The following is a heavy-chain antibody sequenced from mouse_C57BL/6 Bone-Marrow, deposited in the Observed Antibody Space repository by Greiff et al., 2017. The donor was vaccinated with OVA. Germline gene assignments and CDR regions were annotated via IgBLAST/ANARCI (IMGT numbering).Heavy chain of an antibody. CDR1: GFNIKDYY. J-gene: IGHJ4*01. CDR2: IDPEDGDT. CDR3: TALYYDYFYYAMDY. V-gene: IGHV14-1*01. Sequence: EVKLQESGAELVRPGASVKLSCTASGFNIKDYYMHWVKQRPEQGLEWIGRIDPEDGDTEYAPKFQGKATMTADTSSNTAYLQLSSLTSEDTAVYYCTALYYDYFYYAMDYWGQGTSVTVSS. D-gene: IGHD2-4*01.